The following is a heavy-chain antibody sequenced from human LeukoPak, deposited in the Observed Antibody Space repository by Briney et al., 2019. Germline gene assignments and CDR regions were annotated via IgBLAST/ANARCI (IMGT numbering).Heavy chain of an antibody. D-gene: IGHD1-1*01. CDR1: GYIFARSW. Sequence: GGSLKISCKGSGYIFARSWIGWVRQMPGKGLEWMGVIYPDDSDTRYSPSFQGQVTISADKSISTAYLQWSSLKASDTAMYYCARQPITTGTKVFDYWGQGTLVTVSS. J-gene: IGHJ4*02. CDR3: ARQPITTGTKVFDY. CDR2: IYPDDSDT. V-gene: IGHV5-51*01.